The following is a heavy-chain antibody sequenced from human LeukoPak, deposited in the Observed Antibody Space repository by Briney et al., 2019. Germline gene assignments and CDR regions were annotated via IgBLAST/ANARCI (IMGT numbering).Heavy chain of an antibody. CDR2: IYYSGST. J-gene: IGHJ4*02. Sequence: SETLSLTCTVSGGSISSSSYYWGWIRQPPGKGLEWIGRIYYSGSTYYNPSLKSRVTISVDTSKDQFSLKLSSVTAADTAVYYCARGRRVFGVVTPYYFDYWGQGTLVTVSS. CDR1: GGSISSSSYY. D-gene: IGHD3-3*01. V-gene: IGHV4-39*01. CDR3: ARGRRVFGVVTPYYFDY.